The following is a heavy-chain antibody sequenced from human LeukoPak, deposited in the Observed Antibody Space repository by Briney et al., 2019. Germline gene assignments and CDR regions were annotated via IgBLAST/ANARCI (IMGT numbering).Heavy chain of an antibody. V-gene: IGHV1-69*05. Sequence: ASVKVSCKASGGTFSSYAISWVRQAPGQGLEWMGGIIPIFGTANYAQKFQGRVTITTDESTSTAYMELSSLRSEDTAVYYCARTPSTITIFGVVPEEWFDPWGQGTLVTVSS. CDR3: ARTPSTITIFGVVPEEWFDP. CDR2: IIPIFGTA. CDR1: GGTFSSYA. D-gene: IGHD3-3*01. J-gene: IGHJ5*02.